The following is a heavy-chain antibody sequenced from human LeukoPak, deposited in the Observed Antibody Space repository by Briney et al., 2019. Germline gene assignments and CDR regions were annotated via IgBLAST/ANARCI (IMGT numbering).Heavy chain of an antibody. Sequence: PGGSLRLSCAASGFTFSSYAMSWVRQAPGKGLEWVSAISGSGGSTYYADSVKGRFTISRDNSKNTLYLQMNSLRAEDTAVYYCAKGGIVVVVTPGYFQHWGQATLVTVSS. D-gene: IGHD3-22*01. V-gene: IGHV3-23*01. J-gene: IGHJ1*01. CDR2: ISGSGGST. CDR3: AKGGIVVVVTPGYFQH. CDR1: GFTFSSYA.